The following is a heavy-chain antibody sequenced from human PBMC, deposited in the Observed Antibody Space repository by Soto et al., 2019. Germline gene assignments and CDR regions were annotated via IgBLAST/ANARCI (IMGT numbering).Heavy chain of an antibody. CDR3: ARFDILTGYHRPDYYYYYGMDV. Sequence: QVQLVQSGAEVKKPGSSVKVSCKASGGTFSSYAISWVRQAPGQGLEWMGGIIPIFGTANYAQKFQGRVTITADESTSTAYMEPSSLRSEDTAVYYCARFDILTGYHRPDYYYYYGMDVWGQGTTVTVSS. CDR1: GGTFSSYA. J-gene: IGHJ6*02. CDR2: IIPIFGTA. V-gene: IGHV1-69*01. D-gene: IGHD3-9*01.